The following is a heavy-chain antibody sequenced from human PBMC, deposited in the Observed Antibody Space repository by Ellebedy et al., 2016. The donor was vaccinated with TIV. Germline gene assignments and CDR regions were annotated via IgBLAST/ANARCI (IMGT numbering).Heavy chain of an antibody. J-gene: IGHJ3*02. CDR1: GFTVSSNY. D-gene: IGHD1-26*01. CDR2: IYSGGST. Sequence: GESLKISCAASGFTVSSNYMSWVRQAPGKGLEWVSVIYSGGSTFYADSVKGRFTISRDNSKNTLYLQMNSLRAEDTAVYYCARGINGRNAFEIWGQGTMVTVSS. CDR3: ARGINGRNAFEI. V-gene: IGHV3-53*01.